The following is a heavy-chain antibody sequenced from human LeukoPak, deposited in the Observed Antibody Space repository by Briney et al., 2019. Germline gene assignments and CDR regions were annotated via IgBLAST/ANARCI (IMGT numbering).Heavy chain of an antibody. V-gene: IGHV3-30*02. Sequence: GGSLRLSCVASGFTFNRCGMQWVRHAPGKGLEWVARILYDGSREYYADSVEGRFTIARDNSKNTLYLEMNSLREEDTAVYYCVKSSGTEDYGMDAWGQGTTVTVSS. CDR2: ILYDGSRE. CDR1: GFTFNRCG. J-gene: IGHJ6*02. D-gene: IGHD3-10*01. CDR3: VKSSGTEDYGMDA.